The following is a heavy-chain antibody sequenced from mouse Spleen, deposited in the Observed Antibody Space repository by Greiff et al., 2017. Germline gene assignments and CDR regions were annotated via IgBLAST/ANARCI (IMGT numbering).Heavy chain of an antibody. V-gene: IGHV1-82*01. Sequence: QVHVKQSGPELVKPGASVKISCKASGYAFSSSWMNWVKQRPGKGLEWIGRIYPGDGDTNYNGKFKGKATLTADKSSSTAYMQLSSLTSEDSAVYFCARRDYGSSFFDYWGQGTTLTVSS. CDR2: IYPGDGDT. CDR1: GYAFSSSW. J-gene: IGHJ2*01. CDR3: ARRDYGSSFFDY. D-gene: IGHD1-1*01.